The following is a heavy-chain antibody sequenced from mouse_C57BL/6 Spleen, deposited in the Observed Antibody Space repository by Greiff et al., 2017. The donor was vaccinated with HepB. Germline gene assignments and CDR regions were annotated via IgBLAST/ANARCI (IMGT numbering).Heavy chain of an antibody. D-gene: IGHD2-1*01. J-gene: IGHJ3*01. CDR2: ISYDGSN. CDR3: ARHYGNYVAWFAY. CDR1: GYSITSGYY. V-gene: IGHV3-6*01. Sequence: ESGPGLVKPSQSLSLTCSVTGYSITSGYYWNWIRQFPGNKLEWMGYISYDGSNNYNPSLKNRISITRDTSKNQFFLKLNSVTTEDTATYYCARHYGNYVAWFAYWGQGTLVTVSA.